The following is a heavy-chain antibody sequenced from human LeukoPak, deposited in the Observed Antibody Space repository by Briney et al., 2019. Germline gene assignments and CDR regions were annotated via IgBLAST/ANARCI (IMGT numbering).Heavy chain of an antibody. D-gene: IGHD2-2*02. J-gene: IGHJ4*02. CDR2: IYHSGST. CDR1: GYPISNDYY. Sequence: SETLSLTCAVSGYPISNDYYWGWVRPPPGKGLEWIGNIYHSGSTYKNPSLKSRLTMSLDTSKNQFSLKLISVTAADTAMYYCARLSGAPVRHPIYHFDYWGQGTLVTVSS. V-gene: IGHV4-38-2*01. CDR3: ARLSGAPVRHPIYHFDY.